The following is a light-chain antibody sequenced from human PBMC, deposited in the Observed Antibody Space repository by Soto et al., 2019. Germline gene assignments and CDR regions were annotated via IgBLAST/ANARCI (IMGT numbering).Light chain of an antibody. J-gene: IGKJ5*01. Sequence: EIVMTQSPATLSVSPGERATLSCRASQSVSSNLAWYQQKPGQAPRLLLYGASTRANGIPDSFSGSGSGTELTLTISSLQSEDFAVYDCQQYNNWPPITFGQGTRLEIK. CDR3: QQYNNWPPIT. CDR1: QSVSSN. V-gene: IGKV3-15*01. CDR2: GAS.